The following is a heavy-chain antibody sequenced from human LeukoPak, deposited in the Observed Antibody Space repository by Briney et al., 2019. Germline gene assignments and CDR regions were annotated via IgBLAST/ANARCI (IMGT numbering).Heavy chain of an antibody. V-gene: IGHV3-48*01. J-gene: IGHJ6*04. D-gene: IGHD6-13*01. CDR1: GFTFSSSS. CDR2: ISSSSGTI. Sequence: GGSLRFSCAASGFTFSSSSMNWVRQPPGKGLEWVSYISSSSGTIYYADSLKGRFTISRDNAKNSLYLQMNSLRVEDTAVYYCARTNIAAAGIFLDVWGKGTTVTVSS. CDR3: ARTNIAAAGIFLDV.